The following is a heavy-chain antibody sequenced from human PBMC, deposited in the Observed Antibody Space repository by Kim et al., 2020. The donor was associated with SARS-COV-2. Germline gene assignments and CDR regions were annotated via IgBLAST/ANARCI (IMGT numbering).Heavy chain of an antibody. Sequence: LKSRVTISVDTSKNQFSLKLSSVTAADTAVYYCARDLAGYSSGWYAFFDYWGQGTLVTVSS. J-gene: IGHJ4*02. V-gene: IGHV4-39*07. CDR3: ARDLAGYSSGWYAFFDY. D-gene: IGHD6-19*01.